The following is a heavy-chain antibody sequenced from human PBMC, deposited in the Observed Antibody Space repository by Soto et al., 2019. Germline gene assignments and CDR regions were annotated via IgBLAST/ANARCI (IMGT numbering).Heavy chain of an antibody. D-gene: IGHD2-2*01. CDR3: ARVRGFMSRNALDL. J-gene: IGHJ3*01. Sequence: QLQLQRRGAGLLRPSETLSLTCVVSGGPFRGYYWSWIRQSPGKGLEWIGEINHSGSSNSNPSLKSSVTISVDMSKTQFSMNLTSVPAADAAVYYCARVRGFMSRNALDLWGQGTRVIVSS. CDR2: INHSGSS. CDR1: GGPFRGYY. V-gene: IGHV4-34*01.